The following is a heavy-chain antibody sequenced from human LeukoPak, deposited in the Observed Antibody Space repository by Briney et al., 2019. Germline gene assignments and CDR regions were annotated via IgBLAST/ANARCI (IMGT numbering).Heavy chain of an antibody. CDR3: TTSLGPGELSGFDH. D-gene: IGHD3-10*01. CDR2: IRKQSDGGTA. V-gene: IGHV3-15*01. Sequence: GGSLRLSCAASGFTVNQAWMSWVRQAPGKGLEWVGRIRKQSDGGTAASAATVKGRFTISRDDSKNMMYLQMGSLRPEDTALYYCTTSLGPGELSGFDHWGQGTLVTVAS. CDR1: GFTVNQAW. J-gene: IGHJ4*02.